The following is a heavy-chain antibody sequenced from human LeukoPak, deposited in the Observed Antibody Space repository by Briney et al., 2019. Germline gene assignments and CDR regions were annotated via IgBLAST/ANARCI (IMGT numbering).Heavy chain of an antibody. V-gene: IGHV3-15*01. D-gene: IGHD3-22*01. Sequence: GGSLRLSCAASGFTFSNAWMSWVRQAPGKGLEWVGRIKSKTDGGTTDYAAPVKGRFTISRDDSKNTLYLQMNSLKTEDTAVYYCTTDRGYDSSGYESSDAFDIWGQGTMVTVSS. J-gene: IGHJ3*02. CDR1: GFTFSNAW. CDR3: TTDRGYDSSGYESSDAFDI. CDR2: IKSKTDGGTT.